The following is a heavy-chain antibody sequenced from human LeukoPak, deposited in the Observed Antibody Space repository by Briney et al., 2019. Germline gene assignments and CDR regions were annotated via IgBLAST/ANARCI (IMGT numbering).Heavy chain of an antibody. CDR2: IYYSGST. D-gene: IGHD2-2*01. Sequence: PSETLSLTCTVSGGSISSGDYYWSWIRQPPGKGLEWIGYIYYSGSTYYNPSLKSRVTISVDTSKNQFSLKLSSVTAADTAVYYCARQTFLCRSSTSCYGPAFDYWGQGTLVTVSS. J-gene: IGHJ4*02. CDR3: ARQTFLCRSSTSCYGPAFDY. V-gene: IGHV4-30-4*08. CDR1: GGSISSGDYY.